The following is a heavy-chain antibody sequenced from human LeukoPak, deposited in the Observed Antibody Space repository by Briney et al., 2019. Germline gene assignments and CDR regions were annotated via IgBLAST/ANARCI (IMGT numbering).Heavy chain of an antibody. V-gene: IGHV3-48*03. CDR2: ISSSGSTI. J-gene: IGHJ3*02. Sequence: GGSLRLSCAASGFTFSSYEMNWVRQAPGKGLEWVSYISSSGSTIYYADSVKGRFTISRDNAKNSLYLQMNSLRAEDTAVYYCAKVWEGATTVRSAFDIWGQGTMVTVSS. D-gene: IGHD1-26*01. CDR3: AKVWEGATTVRSAFDI. CDR1: GFTFSSYE.